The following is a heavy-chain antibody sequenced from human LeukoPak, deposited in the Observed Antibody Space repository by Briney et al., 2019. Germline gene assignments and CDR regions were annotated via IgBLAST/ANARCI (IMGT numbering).Heavy chain of an antibody. J-gene: IGHJ4*02. D-gene: IGHD2-2*01. Sequence: GGSLRLSCAASGFTFDDYAMHWVRQAPGKGLEWVSGISWNSGNIGYADSVKGRFTISRDNAKNSLYLQMNSLRAEDTALYYCAKDMCSSTSCYGYFDYWGQGTLVTVSS. CDR2: ISWNSGNI. CDR1: GFTFDDYA. V-gene: IGHV3-9*01. CDR3: AKDMCSSTSCYGYFDY.